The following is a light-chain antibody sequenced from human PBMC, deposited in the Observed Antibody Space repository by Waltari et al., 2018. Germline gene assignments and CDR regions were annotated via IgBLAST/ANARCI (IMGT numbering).Light chain of an antibody. CDR1: QSLVYSDGNTY. V-gene: IGKV2-30*01. J-gene: IGKJ4*01. CDR3: MQGSYWPDT. CDR2: KVS. Sequence: DVVMTQPPLSLPVSLGQPASTSCTSRQSLVYSDGNTYLNWFQQRPGQSPRRLIYKVSNRDSGVPDRFSGSGSGTDFTLKISRVEAEDVGVYYCMQGSYWPDTFGGGTKVEIK.